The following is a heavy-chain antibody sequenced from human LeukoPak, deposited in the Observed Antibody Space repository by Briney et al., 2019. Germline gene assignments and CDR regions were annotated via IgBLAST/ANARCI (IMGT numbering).Heavy chain of an antibody. Sequence: PSETLSLTCTVSGGSISSYYWSWIRQPPGKGLEWIGYIYYSGSTNYNPSLKSRVTISVDTSKNQFSLKLSSVTAADTAVYYCARGWSVSPRFRYGGRFWFDPWGQGTLVTVSS. D-gene: IGHD3-10*01. J-gene: IGHJ5*02. CDR2: IYYSGST. V-gene: IGHV4-59*12. CDR1: GGSISSYY. CDR3: ARGWSVSPRFRYGGRFWFDP.